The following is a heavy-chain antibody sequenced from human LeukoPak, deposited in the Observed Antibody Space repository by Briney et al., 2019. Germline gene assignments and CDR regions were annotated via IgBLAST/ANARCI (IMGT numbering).Heavy chain of an antibody. J-gene: IGHJ4*02. Sequence: PSETLSPTCAVYGGSFSRYYWSWIRQPPGKGLEWIGEINHSGSTNYNPSLKSRVTISVDTSKNQFSLKLSSVTAADTAVYYCARWSSGSFKGLYYFDYWGQGTLVTVSS. CDR2: INHSGST. V-gene: IGHV4-34*01. D-gene: IGHD6-19*01. CDR3: ARWSSGSFKGLYYFDY. CDR1: GGSFSRYY.